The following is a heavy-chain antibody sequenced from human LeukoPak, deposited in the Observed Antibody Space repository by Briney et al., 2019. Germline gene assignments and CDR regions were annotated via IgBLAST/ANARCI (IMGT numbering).Heavy chain of an antibody. J-gene: IGHJ6*03. CDR1: GGSISSGSYY. V-gene: IGHV4-61*10. CDR3: ARELSSSWYGPYYYYYMDV. Sequence: PSQTLSLTCTVSGGSISSGSYYWNWIRQPAGKGLEWIGYIYYSGSTNYNPSLKSRVTISVDTSKNQFSLKLSSVTAADTAVYYCARELSSSWYGPYYYYYMDVWGKGTTVTVSS. D-gene: IGHD6-13*01. CDR2: IYYSGST.